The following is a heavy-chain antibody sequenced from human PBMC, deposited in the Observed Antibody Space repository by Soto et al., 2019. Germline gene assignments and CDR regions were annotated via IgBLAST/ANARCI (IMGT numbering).Heavy chain of an antibody. CDR2: INAGNGNT. Sequence: ASVKVSCKASGYTFTTYAMHWVRQAPGQRLEWMGWINAGNGNTKYSQKFQGRVTITRDTSASTAYMELSSLRSEDTAVYYCARSGSGWYLVSWWGQGTLVTVSS. J-gene: IGHJ4*02. CDR3: ARSGSGWYLVSW. V-gene: IGHV1-3*01. D-gene: IGHD6-13*01. CDR1: GYTFTTYA.